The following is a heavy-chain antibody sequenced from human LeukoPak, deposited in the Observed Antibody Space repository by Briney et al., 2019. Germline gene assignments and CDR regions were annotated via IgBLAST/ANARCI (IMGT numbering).Heavy chain of an antibody. V-gene: IGHV3-23*01. CDR3: AKDQAGYGDYKLDAFDI. CDR2: ISGSGGST. D-gene: IGHD4-17*01. Sequence: RGSLRLSCAASGFTFSSYAMSWVRQAPGKGLEWVSGISGSGGSTYYADSVKGRFTISRDNSKNTLYLQMNSLRAEDTAVYYCAKDQAGYGDYKLDAFDIWGQGTMVTVSS. CDR1: GFTFSSYA. J-gene: IGHJ3*02.